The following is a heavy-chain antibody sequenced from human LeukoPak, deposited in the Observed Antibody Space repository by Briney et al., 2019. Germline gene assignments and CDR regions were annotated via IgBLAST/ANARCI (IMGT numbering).Heavy chain of an antibody. Sequence: PGGSLRLSCAASGFTFDDYAMHWVRQAPGKGLEWVSGISWNRGSIGYADSVKGRFTISRDNAKNSLYLQMNSLRAEDTALYYCAKSASYYDSSGYLDYWGQGTLVTVSS. CDR1: GFTFDDYA. V-gene: IGHV3-9*01. J-gene: IGHJ4*02. CDR3: AKSASYYDSSGYLDY. CDR2: ISWNRGSI. D-gene: IGHD3-22*01.